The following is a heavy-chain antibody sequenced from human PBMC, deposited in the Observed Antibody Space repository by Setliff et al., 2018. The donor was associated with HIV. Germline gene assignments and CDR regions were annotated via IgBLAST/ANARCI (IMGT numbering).Heavy chain of an antibody. J-gene: IGHJ6*03. Sequence: GASVKVSCKASGYTFRDYGISWVRQAPGQGLEWMGWISEYNGDTKYAQKLQGRVTMTKDTSTSTAYMELRSLRSDDTAVYYCARDSSFNMDVWGKGTTVTVSS. CDR3: ARDSSFNMDV. V-gene: IGHV1-18*01. CDR2: ISEYNGDT. CDR1: GYTFRDYG.